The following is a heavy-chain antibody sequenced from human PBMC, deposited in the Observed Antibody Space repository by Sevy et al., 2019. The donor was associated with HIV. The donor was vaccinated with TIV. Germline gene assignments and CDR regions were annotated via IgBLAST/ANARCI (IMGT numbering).Heavy chain of an antibody. J-gene: IGHJ6*02. V-gene: IGHV3-53*01. CDR3: TREDIVLWEDNYYGMDV. D-gene: IGHD2-15*01. CDR2: IYSDGRT. Sequence: GGSLRLSCVVSGFSVSSNYMSWVRQAPGKGLEWVSNIYSDGRTYYADSVRGRFTISRDTSKNTVYLEMKSLRAEDTDVYYCTREDIVLWEDNYYGMDVWGHGTTVTVSS. CDR1: GFSVSSNY.